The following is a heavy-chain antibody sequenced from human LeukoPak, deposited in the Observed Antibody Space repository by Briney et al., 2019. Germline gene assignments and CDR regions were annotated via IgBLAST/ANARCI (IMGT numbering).Heavy chain of an antibody. CDR1: GGTFSSYA. D-gene: IGHD3-22*01. CDR3: ARSYYYDSSGSLHFQH. J-gene: IGHJ1*01. Sequence: SVKVSCKASGGTFSSYAISWVRQAPGQGLEWMGGVIPIFGTANYAQKFQGRVTITTDESTSTAYMELSSLRSEDTAVYYCARSYYYDSSGSLHFQHWGQGTLVTVSS. CDR2: VIPIFGTA. V-gene: IGHV1-69*05.